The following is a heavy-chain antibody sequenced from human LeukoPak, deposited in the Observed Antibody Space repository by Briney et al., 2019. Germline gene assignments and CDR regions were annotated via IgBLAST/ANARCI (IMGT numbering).Heavy chain of an antibody. D-gene: IGHD1-26*01. CDR2: ISYDGSNK. CDR3: ARWGGGSYYDGKSGSEFDY. Sequence: GGSLRLSCAASGFTLSSCAMHWVRPAPGQGLGWGAVISYDGSNKYYADSVKGRFTISRDNSKNTLYLQMNSLRAEDAAVYYCARWGGGSYYDGKSGSEFDYWGQGTLVTVSS. J-gene: IGHJ4*02. CDR1: GFTLSSCA. V-gene: IGHV3-30-3*01.